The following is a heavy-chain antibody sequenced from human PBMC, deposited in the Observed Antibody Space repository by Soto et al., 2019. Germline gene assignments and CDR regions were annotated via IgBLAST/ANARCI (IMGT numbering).Heavy chain of an antibody. D-gene: IGHD2-21*02. CDR1: GFSLSTSGVG. CDR2: IYWDDDK. Sequence: QITLKESGPTLVKPTQTLTLTCTFSGFSLSTSGVGVGWIRQPPGKALEWLALIYWDDDKRYSPSLRSRLTINKDTSKNQVVLTMTNMDPVDTATYYCIQSRCGGDCLQSYASHYYYGRDVWGQGTTVTVAS. V-gene: IGHV2-5*02. CDR3: IQSRCGGDCLQSYASHYYYGRDV. J-gene: IGHJ6*02.